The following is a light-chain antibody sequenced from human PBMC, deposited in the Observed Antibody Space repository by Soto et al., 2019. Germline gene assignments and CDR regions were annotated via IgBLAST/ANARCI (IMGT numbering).Light chain of an antibody. CDR2: AAS. V-gene: IGKV1-9*01. CDR3: QQLNSYPWT. J-gene: IGKJ1*01. CDR1: QSISSY. Sequence: DIQLTQSPSFLSASVVDRVTITCRASQSISSYLAWYQQKPGKAPKLLIYAASTLQTGVPSRFSGSGSGTEFTLTISSLQPEDFATYYCQQLNSYPWTFGQGTKVDIK.